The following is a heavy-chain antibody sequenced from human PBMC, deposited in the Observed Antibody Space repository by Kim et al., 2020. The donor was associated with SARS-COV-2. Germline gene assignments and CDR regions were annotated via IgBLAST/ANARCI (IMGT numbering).Heavy chain of an antibody. V-gene: IGHV3-74*01. J-gene: IGHJ4*02. D-gene: IGHD3-22*01. CDR3: ASEPGYYDSSGYGADY. Sequence: SVKGRFTISRDNAKNTLYLQMNSLRAEDTAVYYCASEPGYYDSSGYGADYWGQGTLVTVSS.